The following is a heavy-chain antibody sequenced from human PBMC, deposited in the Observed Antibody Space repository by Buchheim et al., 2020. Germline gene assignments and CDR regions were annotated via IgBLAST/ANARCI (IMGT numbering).Heavy chain of an antibody. CDR3: ARPGAEDAFDI. CDR1: GYSFSNYW. D-gene: IGHD6-19*01. V-gene: IGHV5-51*01. CDR2: IYPGDSDT. J-gene: IGHJ3*02. Sequence: EVQLVQSGAEVKKPGESPKISCKVSGYSFSNYWIGWVRQMPGKGLEWMGIIYPGDSDTRYSQSFQGQVTMSVDTSISVAYLQWSSLRASDTAIYYCARPGAEDAFDIWGQGT.